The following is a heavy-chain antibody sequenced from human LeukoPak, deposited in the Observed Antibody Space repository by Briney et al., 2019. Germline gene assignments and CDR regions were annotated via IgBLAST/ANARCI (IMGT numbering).Heavy chain of an antibody. D-gene: IGHD2-2*01. CDR3: AKQSPLGYCSSTSCYASDY. J-gene: IGHJ4*02. Sequence: GGSLRLSCAASGFTFSSYAMSWVRQAPGKGLEWVSAISGSGGSTYYADSVKGRLTISRDNSKNTLYLQMNSLRAEDTAVYYCAKQSPLGYCSSTSCYASDYWGQGTLVTVSS. V-gene: IGHV3-23*01. CDR2: ISGSGGST. CDR1: GFTFSSYA.